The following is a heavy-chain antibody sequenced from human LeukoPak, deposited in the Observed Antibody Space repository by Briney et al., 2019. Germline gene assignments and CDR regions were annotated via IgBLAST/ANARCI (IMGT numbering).Heavy chain of an antibody. CDR2: IYSSGST. J-gene: IGHJ3*02. CDR1: GASISSYS. Sequence: SETLSLTCTVSGASISSYSWSWIRQPAGKGLEWIGRIYSSGSTNYNPSLKSRVTMSADTSKNHFSLKLSSVTAADTAMYYCARDPAPDAFDIWGQGTMVTVSS. V-gene: IGHV4-4*07. CDR3: ARDPAPDAFDI.